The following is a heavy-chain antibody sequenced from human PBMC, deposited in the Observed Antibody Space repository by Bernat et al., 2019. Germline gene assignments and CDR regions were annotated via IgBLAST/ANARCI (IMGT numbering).Heavy chain of an antibody. CDR3: ARWNSGSYYFDY. J-gene: IGHJ4*02. CDR1: GGSISSGGYY. CDR2: IYYSGST. D-gene: IGHD1-26*01. Sequence: QVQLQESGPGLVKPSQTLSLTCTVSGGSISSGGYYWSWIRQHPGKGLEWIGYIYYSGSTNYNPSLKSRVTISVDTSKNQFSLKLSSVTAADTAVYYCARWNSGSYYFDYWGQGTLVTVSS. V-gene: IGHV4-31*03.